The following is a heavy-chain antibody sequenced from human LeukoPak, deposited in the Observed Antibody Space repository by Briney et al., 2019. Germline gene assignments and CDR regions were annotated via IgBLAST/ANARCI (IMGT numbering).Heavy chain of an antibody. V-gene: IGHV4-34*01. J-gene: IGHJ5*02. CDR2: INHSGST. CDR1: GGSINNYY. CDR3: ARSGRWLRWGFDWFDP. D-gene: IGHD5-12*01. Sequence: SETLSLTCTVSGGSINNYYWIWIRQPPGKGLEWIGEINHSGSTNYNPSLKSRVTISVDTSKNQFSLKLSSVTAADTAVYYCARSGRWLRWGFDWFDPWGQGTLVTVSS.